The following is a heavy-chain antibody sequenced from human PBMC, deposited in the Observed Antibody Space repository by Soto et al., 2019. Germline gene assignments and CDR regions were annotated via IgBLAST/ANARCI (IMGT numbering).Heavy chain of an antibody. CDR3: AQEQGYYFDY. J-gene: IGHJ4*02. V-gene: IGHV4-59*01. CDR1: GGSISSYY. CDR2: IYYGGST. Sequence: SETLSLTCTVSGGSISSYYWSWIRQPPGKGLEWIGYIYYGGSTNYNPSLKSRVTISVDTSKNQFSLKLSSVTAVDTAVYYCAQEQGYYFDYGVQGTLVTVSS.